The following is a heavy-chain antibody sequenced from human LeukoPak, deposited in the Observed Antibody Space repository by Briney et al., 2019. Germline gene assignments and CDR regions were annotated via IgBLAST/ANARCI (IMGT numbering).Heavy chain of an antibody. V-gene: IGHV1-2*02. CDR3: ARDGGGSDC. CDR2: INPNSGDT. CDR1: GYTFTSYG. D-gene: IGHD2-15*01. J-gene: IGHJ4*02. Sequence: ASVKVSCKASGYTFTSYGISWVRQAPGQGLEWMGWINPNSGDTNYAQKFQGRVTMTRDTSMSTAYMDLSGLRSDDTAVYYCARDGGGSDCWGQGTLVTVSS.